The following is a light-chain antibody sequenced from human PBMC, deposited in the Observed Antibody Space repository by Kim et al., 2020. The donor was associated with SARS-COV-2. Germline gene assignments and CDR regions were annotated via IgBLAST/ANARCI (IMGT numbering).Light chain of an antibody. CDR2: EDN. J-gene: IGLJ3*02. CDR1: SGSVARNY. Sequence: GKTVTIHGNRSSGSVARNYVQWDQQRPGSSPRTVIYEDNQRTSGVPDRFSGSIDSSSNAASLTISGLKTEDEADYYCQSYDSSNQVFGGGTQLTVL. V-gene: IGLV6-57*01. CDR3: QSYDSSNQV.